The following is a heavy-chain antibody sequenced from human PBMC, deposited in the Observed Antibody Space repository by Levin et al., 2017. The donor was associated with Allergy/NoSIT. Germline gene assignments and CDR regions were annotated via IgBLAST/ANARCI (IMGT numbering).Heavy chain of an antibody. CDR2: INHSGST. V-gene: IGHV4-34*01. CDR3: ARLVRLVTPYYYYYYMDV. Sequence: SETLSLTCAVYGGSFSGYYWSWIRQPPGKGLEWIGEINHSGSTNYNPSLKSRVTISVDTSKNQFSLKLSSVTAADTAVYYCARLVRLVTPYYYYYYMDVWGKGTTVTVSS. D-gene: IGHD3-9*01. J-gene: IGHJ6*03. CDR1: GGSFSGYY.